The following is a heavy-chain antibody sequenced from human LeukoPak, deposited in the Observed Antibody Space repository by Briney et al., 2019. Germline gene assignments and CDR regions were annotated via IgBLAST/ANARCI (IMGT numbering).Heavy chain of an antibody. D-gene: IGHD3-10*01. CDR1: GGSISSGSYY. CDR3: ARGKAEPDPMVRGALLGFDP. V-gene: IGHV4-61*02. Sequence: KASETLSLTCTVSGGSISSGSYYWSWIRRPAGKGLEWIGRIYTSGSTNYNPSLKSRVTISVDTSRNQFSLKLSSVTAADTAVYYCARGKAEPDPMVRGALLGFDPWGQGTLVTVSS. CDR2: IYTSGST. J-gene: IGHJ5*02.